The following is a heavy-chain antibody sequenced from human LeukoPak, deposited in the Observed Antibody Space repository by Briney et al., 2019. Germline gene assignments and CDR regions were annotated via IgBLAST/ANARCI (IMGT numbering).Heavy chain of an antibody. D-gene: IGHD1-20*01. CDR1: GFTFSSYA. CDR2: ISGSGGST. Sequence: PGGSLRLSCAASGFTFSSYAMSWVRQAPGKGLGWVSAISGSGGSTYYADSVKGRFTISRDNSKNTLYLQMNSLRAEDTAVYYCAKGRKYNWNYFDYWGQGTLVTVSS. J-gene: IGHJ4*02. V-gene: IGHV3-23*01. CDR3: AKGRKYNWNYFDY.